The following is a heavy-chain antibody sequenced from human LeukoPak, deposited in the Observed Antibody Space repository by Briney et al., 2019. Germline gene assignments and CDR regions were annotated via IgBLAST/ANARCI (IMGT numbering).Heavy chain of an antibody. V-gene: IGHV1-69*05. D-gene: IGHD4-23*01. CDR3: ARDPPHYGGNSDY. Sequence: AASVKVSCKASGGTFSSYAISWVRQAPGQGLEWMGRIIPIFGTANYAQKFQGRVTITTDESTSTAYMELSSLRSEDTAVYYCARDPPHYGGNSDYWGQGTLVTVSS. CDR1: GGTFSSYA. CDR2: IIPIFGTA. J-gene: IGHJ4*02.